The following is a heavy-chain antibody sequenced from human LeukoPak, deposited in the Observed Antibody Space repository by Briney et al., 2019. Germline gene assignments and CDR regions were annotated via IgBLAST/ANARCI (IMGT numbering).Heavy chain of an antibody. CDR1: GGTFSSYA. J-gene: IGHJ6*03. Sequence: ASVKVSCKASGGTFSSYAISWVRQAPGQGLEWMGGIIPIFGTANYAQKFQGRVTITTDESTSTAYMELSSLRSEDTAVYYCARVTQVEVPAADEDPYYYYMDVWGKGSTVTVSS. V-gene: IGHV1-69*05. CDR2: IIPIFGTA. D-gene: IGHD2-2*01. CDR3: ARVTQVEVPAADEDPYYYYMDV.